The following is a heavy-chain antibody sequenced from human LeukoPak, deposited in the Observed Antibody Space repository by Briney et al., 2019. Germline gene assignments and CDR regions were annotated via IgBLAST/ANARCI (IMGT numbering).Heavy chain of an antibody. CDR1: GYSFTSYW. J-gene: IGHJ4*02. CDR3: AREVSSSADY. CDR2: IYPGASDT. V-gene: IGHV5-51*03. D-gene: IGHD6-6*01. Sequence: KPGESLKISCKGSGYSFTSYWIGWVRQMRGKGLEWVGIIYPGASDTRYSPSFQGQATISADKSISTAYLQWSSLKASDTAMYYCAREVSSSADYWGQGTLVTVSS.